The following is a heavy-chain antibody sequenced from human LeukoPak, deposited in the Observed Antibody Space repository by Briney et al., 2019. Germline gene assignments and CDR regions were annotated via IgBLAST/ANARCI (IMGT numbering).Heavy chain of an antibody. CDR3: ARSSLYSSGWYRYSWYFDL. D-gene: IGHD6-19*01. CDR1: GDSVSSNSAA. CDR2: TYYRSKWYN. V-gene: IGHV6-1*01. Sequence: SQTLSLTCAISGDSVSSNSAAWNWIRQSPSRGLEWLGRTYYRSKWYNDYAVSVKSRITINPDTSKNQFSLQLNSVTPEDTAVYYCARSSLYSSGWYRYSWYFDLWGRGTLVTVSS. J-gene: IGHJ2*01.